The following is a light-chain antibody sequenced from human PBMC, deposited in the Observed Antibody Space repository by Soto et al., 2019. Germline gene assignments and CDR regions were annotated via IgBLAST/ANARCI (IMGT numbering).Light chain of an antibody. J-gene: IGLJ3*02. CDR1: NSNIGTNI. CDR3: ATWDDSLNGPV. V-gene: IGLV1-44*01. CDR2: NTD. Sequence: QLVLTQPPSASGSPGQRVTISCSGSNSNIGTNIVNWYQHLPGTAPKLLIYNTDQRPSGVPDRFSGSKSGTSASLAISGLQSEDEADYNCATWDDSLNGPVFGGGTKVTVL.